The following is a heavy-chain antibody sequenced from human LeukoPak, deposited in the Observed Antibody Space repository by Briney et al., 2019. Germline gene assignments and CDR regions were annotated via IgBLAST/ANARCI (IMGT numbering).Heavy chain of an antibody. CDR2: IRYDGSNK. Sequence: GGSLRLSCSASGFTFSGYGMHWVRQAPGKGLEWVAFIRYDGSNKYYADSVKGRFTISRDNSKNTLYLQMNSLRAEDTAVYYCAKQTGWSVPREAFDIWGQGTMVTVSS. V-gene: IGHV3-30*02. CDR3: AKQTGWSVPREAFDI. J-gene: IGHJ3*02. D-gene: IGHD6-19*01. CDR1: GFTFSGYG.